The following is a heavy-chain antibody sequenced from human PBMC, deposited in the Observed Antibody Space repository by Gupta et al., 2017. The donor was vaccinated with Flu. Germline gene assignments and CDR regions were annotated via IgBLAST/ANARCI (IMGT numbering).Heavy chain of an antibody. CDR2: GYYSGTT. V-gene: IGHV4-39*01. CDR1: GASISGSHYY. CDR3: AKVGQYSGSPDQ. D-gene: IGHD1-26*01. Sequence: QLQLQESGPGLVKPSETLSLICTVSGASISGSHYYWGWVRQPPGKGLEWIGSGYYSGTTYDNPSLKSRVTIFVDTYKNQFSLKLNSVTAADSAFYYWAKVGQYSGSPDQWGQGALVTVSS. J-gene: IGHJ4*02.